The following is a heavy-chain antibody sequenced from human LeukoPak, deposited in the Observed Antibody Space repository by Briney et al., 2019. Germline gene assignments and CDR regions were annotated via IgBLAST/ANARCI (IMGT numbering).Heavy chain of an antibody. D-gene: IGHD6-19*01. CDR3: ARDRGSLFLGRSGWNFDY. Sequence: GASVKVSCKAPVYTFTSYYMHWVRQAPGQGLEWMGIINPSGGSTSYAQKFQGRVTMTRDTSTSTVYMELSSLRSEDTAVYYCARDRGSLFLGRSGWNFDYWGQGTLVTVSS. CDR1: VYTFTSYY. J-gene: IGHJ4*02. V-gene: IGHV1-46*01. CDR2: INPSGGST.